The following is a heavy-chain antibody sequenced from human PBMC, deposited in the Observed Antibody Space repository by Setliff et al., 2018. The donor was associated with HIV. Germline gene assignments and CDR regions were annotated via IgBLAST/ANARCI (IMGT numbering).Heavy chain of an antibody. CDR2: IFYTGTT. Sequence: SETLSLTCDVSGYSIRDTFFWGWVRQPPGKGLEWIGCIFYTGTTYYNPSIKSRVTLSLDTSKNQFSLELTSVTAADTAVYYCARHDCGVDLSINWFDPWGQGTLVTVSS. D-gene: IGHD2-21*02. J-gene: IGHJ5*02. CDR3: ARHDCGVDLSINWFDP. CDR1: GYSIRDTFF. V-gene: IGHV4-38-2*01.